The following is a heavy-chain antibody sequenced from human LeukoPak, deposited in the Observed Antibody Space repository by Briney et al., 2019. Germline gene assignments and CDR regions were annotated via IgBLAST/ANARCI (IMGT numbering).Heavy chain of an antibody. J-gene: IGHJ4*02. V-gene: IGHV4-59*02. CDR1: GVSVTSYY. D-gene: IGHD6-6*01. CDR2: IYYSEST. Sequence: PSETLSLTCTDSGVSVTSYYWSWLRQPPGQGLEWIGYIYYSESTNYNPSLKSRVTISVGTSKNRFSLKLSSVTAADTAVYYCARGGGSSGRIDYWGQGTLVTVSS. CDR3: ARGGGSSGRIDY.